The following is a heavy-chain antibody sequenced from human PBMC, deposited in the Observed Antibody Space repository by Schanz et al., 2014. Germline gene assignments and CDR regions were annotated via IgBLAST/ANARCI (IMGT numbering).Heavy chain of an antibody. Sequence: EVQLVESGGGLAQPGGSLRLSCAASGITFSGYSMNWVRQAPGKGLEWVSGISGSGGSTYDADSVKGRFTISRDNSKNALYLQMKSLRVEDAGVYYCARGREVVAKIFDVWGQGTMVTVSS. D-gene: IGHD3-22*01. J-gene: IGHJ3*01. CDR3: ARGREVVAKIFDV. CDR1: GITFSGYS. CDR2: ISGSGGST. V-gene: IGHV3-23*04.